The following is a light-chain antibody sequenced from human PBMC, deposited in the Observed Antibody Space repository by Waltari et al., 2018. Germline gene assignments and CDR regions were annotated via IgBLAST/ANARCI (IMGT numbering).Light chain of an antibody. V-gene: IGLV1-44*01. CDR2: SNN. CDR1: HSTIGTQN. J-gene: IGLJ3*02. CDR3: ATWDGTLNAWV. Sequence: QSVLTQPPSASGTPGQGVTIPCSGTHSTIGTQNVKWYQHVPGPAPKPLIYSNNLRPSGVPDRFSGSKSGTSASLAISGLQSQDDADYYCATWDGTLNAWVFGGGTKVTVL.